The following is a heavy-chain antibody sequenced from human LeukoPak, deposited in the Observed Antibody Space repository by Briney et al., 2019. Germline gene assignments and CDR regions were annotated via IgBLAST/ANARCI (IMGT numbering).Heavy chain of an antibody. CDR1: GGSLSGYY. CDR3: ARLEADY. V-gene: IGHV4-34*01. J-gene: IGHJ4*02. CDR2: INHSGST. Sequence: SETLSLACAVYGGSLSGYYWSWIRQPPGKGLEWIGEINHSGSTNYNPSLKSRVTISVDTSKNQFSLKLSSVTAADTAVYYCARLEADYWGQGTLVTVSS.